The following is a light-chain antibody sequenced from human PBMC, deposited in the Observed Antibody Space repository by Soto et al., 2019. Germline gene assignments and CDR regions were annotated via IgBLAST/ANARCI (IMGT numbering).Light chain of an antibody. CDR1: SSDVGAHNY. CDR2: NVS. CDR3: TSSTSDSLYV. V-gene: IGLV2-14*03. J-gene: IGLJ1*01. Sequence: VLTQPASVSGSPGQSITISCAGTSSDVGAHNYVSWYQQYPGKVPKVLIDNVSNRPSGVSNRFSGSKSGNRAYLTISGLQAEDEADYFCTSSTSDSLYVFGTGTKVTVL.